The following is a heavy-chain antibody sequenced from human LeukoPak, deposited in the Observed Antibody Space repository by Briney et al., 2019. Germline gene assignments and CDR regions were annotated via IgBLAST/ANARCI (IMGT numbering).Heavy chain of an antibody. CDR2: IYSSGNT. D-gene: IGHD6-13*01. Sequence: SETLSLTCTVSGGSISGYYWSWIRQAPGKGLEWIGYIYSSGNTDYNPSLKSRVTISVDTSKSEFSLMVHSVTAADTAMYCCARRGITYSTSFFDSWGQGTLVTVAS. CDR3: ARRGITYSTSFFDS. J-gene: IGHJ4*02. V-gene: IGHV4-4*08. CDR1: GGSISGYY.